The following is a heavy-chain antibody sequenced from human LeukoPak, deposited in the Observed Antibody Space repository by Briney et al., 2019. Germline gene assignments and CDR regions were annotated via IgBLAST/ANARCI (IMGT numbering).Heavy chain of an antibody. Sequence: GGSLRLSCAASGFTFSSYWMSWVRQAPGKGLEWVANIKQDGSEKYYVDSVKGRFTISRDNSKNTLYLQMNSLRAEDTAVYYYAKPVGSSGYDYVLAFDAFDIWGQGTMVTVSS. CDR2: IKQDGSEK. CDR1: GFTFSSYW. J-gene: IGHJ3*02. V-gene: IGHV3-7*03. CDR3: AKPVGSSGYDYVLAFDAFDI. D-gene: IGHD3-22*01.